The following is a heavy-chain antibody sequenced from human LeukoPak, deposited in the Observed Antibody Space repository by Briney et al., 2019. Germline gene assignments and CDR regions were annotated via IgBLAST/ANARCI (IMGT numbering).Heavy chain of an antibody. V-gene: IGHV1-69*04. D-gene: IGHD3-22*01. CDR1: GGTFSSYT. CDR3: AREGHYYDSSGYPRLDY. Sequence: SVKVSCKASGGTFSSYTISWVRQAPGQGLEWMGRIIPILGIANYAQKFQGRVTITADKSTSTAYMELSSLRSEDTAVYYCAREGHYYDSSGYPRLDYWGQGTLVTVSS. CDR2: IIPILGIA. J-gene: IGHJ4*02.